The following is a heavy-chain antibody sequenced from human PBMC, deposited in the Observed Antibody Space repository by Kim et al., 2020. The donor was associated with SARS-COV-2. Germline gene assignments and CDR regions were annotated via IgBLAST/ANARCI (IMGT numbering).Heavy chain of an antibody. CDR1: GFTFSSYW. D-gene: IGHD3-10*01. CDR3: AKTSGGHYGSGGYGMDV. J-gene: IGHJ6*02. V-gene: IGHV3-7*03. CDR2: IKQDGSEK. Sequence: GGSLRLSCAASGFTFSSYWMSWVRQAPGKGLEWVANIKQDGSEKYYVDSVKGRFTISRDNAKNSLYLQMNSLRAEDTAVYYCAKTSGGHYGSGGYGMDVWGQGTTVTVSS.